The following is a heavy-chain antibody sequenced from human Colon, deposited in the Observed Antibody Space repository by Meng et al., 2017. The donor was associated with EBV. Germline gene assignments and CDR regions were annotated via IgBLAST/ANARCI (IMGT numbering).Heavy chain of an antibody. Sequence: QGQRQGSGPGLVEPSQPLSLTCTVSGGSMSSGNYYWSWIRQPPGKGLEWIGYIHHSGSAYYNPSLKSRVSISVDTSKNQFSLNLNSMTAADTAVYYCASFDHIPRRNYFDYWGQGTLVTVSS. D-gene: IGHD2-21*01. CDR3: ASFDHIPRRNYFDY. CDR2: IHHSGSA. CDR1: GGSMSSGNYY. V-gene: IGHV4-30-4*01. J-gene: IGHJ4*02.